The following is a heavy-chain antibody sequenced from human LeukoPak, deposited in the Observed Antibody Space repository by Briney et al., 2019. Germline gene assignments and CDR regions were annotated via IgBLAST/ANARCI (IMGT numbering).Heavy chain of an antibody. CDR1: GFTFSTSA. CDR2: ISTSGGIT. J-gene: IGHJ4*02. CDR3: ARRAGAYSHPYDY. D-gene: IGHD4/OR15-4a*01. V-gene: IGHV3-23*01. Sequence: PGGSLRLSCAVSGFTFSTSAMSWIRQAPGKGLEWVSVISTSGGITYYADSVKGRFTISRDNSNNTLYLQMNSLRVEDTAVYYCARRAGAYSHPYDYWGQGTLVTVSS.